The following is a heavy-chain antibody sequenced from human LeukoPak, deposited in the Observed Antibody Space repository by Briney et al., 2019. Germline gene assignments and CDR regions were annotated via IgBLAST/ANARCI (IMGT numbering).Heavy chain of an antibody. CDR3: GRTSVSSAI. J-gene: IGHJ3*02. D-gene: IGHD6-6*01. CDR2: SSYSGST. V-gene: IGHV4-39*01. Sequence: SETLSLTCTVSGGSISISGYYWGWIRQSPGEGLEWIGSSSYSGSTYYNPSLKSRVTISVDTSESQFSLKLSSVTAADTAVYYCGRTSVSSAIWGQGTMVTVSS. CDR1: GGSISISGYY.